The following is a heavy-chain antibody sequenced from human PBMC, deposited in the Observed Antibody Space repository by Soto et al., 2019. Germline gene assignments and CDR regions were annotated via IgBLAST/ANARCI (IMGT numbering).Heavy chain of an antibody. V-gene: IGHV3-74*01. CDR2: INSDGSST. Sequence: EVQLVESGGGLVQPGGSLRLSCAASGFTFSSYWMHWVRQAPGKGRVWVSRINSDGSSTNYADSVKGRFTISRDNARNTLFLQMDTLRAEDTAVYYCTRSVSSPYYYGMDVWGQGTTVTVSS. CDR3: TRSVSSPYYYGMDV. J-gene: IGHJ6*02. D-gene: IGHD6-6*01. CDR1: GFTFSSYW.